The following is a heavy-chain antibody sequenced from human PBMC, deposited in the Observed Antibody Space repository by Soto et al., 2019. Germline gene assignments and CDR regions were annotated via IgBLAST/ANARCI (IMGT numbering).Heavy chain of an antibody. CDR3: AIGGDTAMATVYYGMDV. Sequence: SVKVSFQAPGGRYSSYAVNWVRQAPTQGLEWMGGIIPIFGTANYAQKFQGRVTITADESTSTAYMELSSLRSEDTAVYYCAIGGDTAMATVYYGMDVWGQGTKVKFSS. CDR1: GGRYSSYA. J-gene: IGHJ6*02. D-gene: IGHD5-18*01. V-gene: IGHV1-69*13. CDR2: IIPIFGTA.